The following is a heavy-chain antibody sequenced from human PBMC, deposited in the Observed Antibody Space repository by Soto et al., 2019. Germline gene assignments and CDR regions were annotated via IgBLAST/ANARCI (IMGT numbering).Heavy chain of an antibody. CDR1: GFTFSTDS. D-gene: IGHD6-19*01. Sequence: GGSLRLSCVSSGFTFSTDSMNLVRQAPGKGLEWVAHISTSGATRYYADSVKGRFTISRDNAKTSLYLQMDSLRNEDTAVYYCARFFGSGWYSWGQGTLVTV. J-gene: IGHJ4*02. CDR2: ISTSGATR. CDR3: ARFFGSGWYS. V-gene: IGHV3-48*02.